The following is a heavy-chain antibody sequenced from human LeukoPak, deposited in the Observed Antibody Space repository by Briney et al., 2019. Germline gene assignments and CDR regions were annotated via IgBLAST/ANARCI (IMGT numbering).Heavy chain of an antibody. D-gene: IGHD1-26*01. Sequence: GGSLRLSCAASGFPFSNNAMSWVRQAPGKGLEWVSAFGGDRVAHYADSVKGRFTISKDDSKSTLYLQMNSLRAEDTGVYYCAKDLVAWAFDYWGQGILVTVSS. J-gene: IGHJ4*02. V-gene: IGHV3-23*01. CDR2: FGGDRVA. CDR3: AKDLVAWAFDY. CDR1: GFPFSNNA.